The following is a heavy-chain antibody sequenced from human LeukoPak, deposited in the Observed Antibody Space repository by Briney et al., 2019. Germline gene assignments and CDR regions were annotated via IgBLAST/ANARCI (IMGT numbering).Heavy chain of an antibody. Sequence: GASVKVSCKASGYTFTSYAMHWVRQAPGQRLEWMGWISAYNGNTNYAQKLQGRVTMTTDTSTSTAYMELRSLRSDDTAVYYCARDYGWELLDYYYGMDVWGQGTTVTVSS. CDR1: GYTFTSYA. CDR2: ISAYNGNT. D-gene: IGHD1-26*01. J-gene: IGHJ6*02. V-gene: IGHV1-18*01. CDR3: ARDYGWELLDYYYGMDV.